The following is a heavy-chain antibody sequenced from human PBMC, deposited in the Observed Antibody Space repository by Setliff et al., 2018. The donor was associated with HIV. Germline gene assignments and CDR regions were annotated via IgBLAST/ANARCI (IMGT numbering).Heavy chain of an antibody. J-gene: IGHJ4*02. Sequence: ASVKVSCKASGYTFTNYDVNWVRQATGQGLEWVGWMNPNSGNTGYAQKFQGRVTMTRNTSRNTAYMELRSLRSEDTAMYYCAKAVPDYGDYYFDYWGQGTLVTVSS. D-gene: IGHD4-17*01. CDR1: GYTFTNYD. CDR2: MNPNSGNT. V-gene: IGHV1-8*02. CDR3: AKAVPDYGDYYFDY.